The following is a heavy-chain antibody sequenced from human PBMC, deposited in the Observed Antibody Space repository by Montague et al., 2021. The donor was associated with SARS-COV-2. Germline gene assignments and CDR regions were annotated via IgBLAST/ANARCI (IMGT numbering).Heavy chain of an antibody. CDR1: GYTLSEVP. J-gene: IGHJ3*01. Sequence: SVKVSCKAFGYTLSEVPIHWVRQAPVEGLEWMGSFDPEHGETHYXQKFQGRVTMTEDPSTETAYLELNNLISDDTAIYYCATESILGVVIYAFAFWGQGTSVTVSS. CDR3: ATESILGVVIYAFAF. CDR2: FDPEHGET. D-gene: IGHD3-3*02. V-gene: IGHV1-24*01.